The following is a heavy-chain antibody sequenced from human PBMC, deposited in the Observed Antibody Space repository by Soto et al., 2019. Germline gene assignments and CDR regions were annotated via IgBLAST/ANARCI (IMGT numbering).Heavy chain of an antibody. CDR2: FIAMLGTP. D-gene: IGHD5-18*01. CDR1: GYTFTSYG. J-gene: IGHJ4*02. Sequence: SAKVSCKTSGYTFTSYGISGVRQAPGQGLEWMGGFIAMLGTPTYAKKVQGRATITADESLTSSYLELRSLRSEDTSVYFCARGAMAKFDYWGQGTVVTVSS. CDR3: ARGAMAKFDY. V-gene: IGHV1-69*13.